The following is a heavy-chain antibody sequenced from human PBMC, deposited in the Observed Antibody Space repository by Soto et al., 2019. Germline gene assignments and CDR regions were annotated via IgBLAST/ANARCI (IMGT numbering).Heavy chain of an antibody. CDR1: GFTFSSYN. D-gene: IGHD3-10*01. CDR2: ISSSSSYI. CDR3: TRGPLPTNRGLTLRGFYFDH. J-gene: IGHJ4*02. V-gene: IGHV3-21*01. Sequence: PGGSLRLSCAASGFTFSSYNMNWVRQAPGKGLECVSSISSSSSYIYYADSVKGRFTISRDTAKNTVYLQMTSLRVEDTGVYFCTRGPLPTNRGLTLRGFYFDHWGQGAPVTVSS.